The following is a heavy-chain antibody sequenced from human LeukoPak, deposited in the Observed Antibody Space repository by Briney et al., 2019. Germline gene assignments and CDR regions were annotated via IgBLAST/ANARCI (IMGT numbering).Heavy chain of an antibody. D-gene: IGHD4-17*01. CDR2: TGGGGATT. Sequence: PGGSLRLSCAASGFTFHNYAMNWVRQSPGKGLEWVSATGGGGATTYYADSVKGRFTISRDNPKNTLYLQMNSLTAEDSAVYYCAKSAGFIDSVTYRYFDSWGQGTLVTVS. J-gene: IGHJ4*02. CDR3: AKSAGFIDSVTYRYFDS. CDR1: GFTFHNYA. V-gene: IGHV3-23*01.